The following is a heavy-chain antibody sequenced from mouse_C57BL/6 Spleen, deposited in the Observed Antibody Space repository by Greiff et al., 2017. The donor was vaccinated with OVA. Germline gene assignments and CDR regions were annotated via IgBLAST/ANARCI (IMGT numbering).Heavy chain of an antibody. Sequence: EVQLQQSGPGLVKSSQSLSLTCSVTGYSITSGYYWNWIRQFPGNKLEWMGYISYDGSNNYNPSLKNRISITRDTSKNQFFLKLNSVTTEDTATYYCARVGSSFYAMDYWGQGTSVTVSS. D-gene: IGHD1-1*01. CDR1: GYSITSGYY. V-gene: IGHV3-6*01. CDR3: ARVGSSFYAMDY. J-gene: IGHJ4*01. CDR2: ISYDGSN.